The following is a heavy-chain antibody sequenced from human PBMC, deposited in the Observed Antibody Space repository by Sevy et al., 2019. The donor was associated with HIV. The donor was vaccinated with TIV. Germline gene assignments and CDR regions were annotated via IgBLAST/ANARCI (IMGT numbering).Heavy chain of an antibody. CDR3: TRGYYYDSSGYSDY. J-gene: IGHJ4*02. V-gene: IGHV3-49*03. CDR1: GFTFGDYA. D-gene: IGHD3-22*01. Sequence: GGSLRLSCTGSGFTFGDYAMSWFRQAPGMGLEWVGVIRRKDDGGDTEYAASVKGRFTISRDDSKSIADLQMNSLKTEDTAVYYCTRGYYYDSSGYSDYWGQGTLVTVSS. CDR2: IRRKDDGGDT.